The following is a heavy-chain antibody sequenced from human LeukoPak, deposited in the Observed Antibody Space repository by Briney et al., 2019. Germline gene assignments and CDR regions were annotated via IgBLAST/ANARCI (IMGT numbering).Heavy chain of an antibody. CDR1: GFSFSSYE. D-gene: IGHD5-18*01. Sequence: GGSLRLSCAASGFSFSSYEMNWVRQAPGKGLEWVSYISSSGSTIYYADSVKGRFTISRDSAKNSLYLQMNSLRAEDTAMYYCARRATTERGHSYGLDFWGQGTLVTVSS. CDR3: ARRATTERGHSYGLDF. V-gene: IGHV3-48*03. CDR2: ISSSGSTI. J-gene: IGHJ4*02.